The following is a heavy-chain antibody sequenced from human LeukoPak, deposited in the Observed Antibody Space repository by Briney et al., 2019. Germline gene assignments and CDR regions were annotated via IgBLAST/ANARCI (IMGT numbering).Heavy chain of an antibody. Sequence: GGSLRLSCAASGFTFSDYYMSWVRQAPGKGLEWVSAISGSGGSTYYADSVKGRFTISRDNSKNALYLQMNSLRAEDTAVYYCALDYSIQGYFDYWGQGTLVTVSS. CDR2: ISGSGGST. V-gene: IGHV3-23*01. J-gene: IGHJ4*02. D-gene: IGHD6-13*01. CDR3: ALDYSIQGYFDY. CDR1: GFTFSDYY.